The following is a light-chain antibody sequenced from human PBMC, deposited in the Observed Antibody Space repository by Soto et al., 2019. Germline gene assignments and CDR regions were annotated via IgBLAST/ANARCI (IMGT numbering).Light chain of an antibody. J-gene: IGKJ4*01. Sequence: DIVMTQSPDSLAVSLGERATINCKSSQSVLYSSNNKNYLAWFQQKPGQPPKLPIYGASNRESGVPDRFSGSGSGTDFTLSISSLQAEDAAVYYCQQYYSTPLTFGGGTKLEIK. V-gene: IGKV4-1*01. CDR3: QQYYSTPLT. CDR1: QSVLYSSNNKNY. CDR2: GAS.